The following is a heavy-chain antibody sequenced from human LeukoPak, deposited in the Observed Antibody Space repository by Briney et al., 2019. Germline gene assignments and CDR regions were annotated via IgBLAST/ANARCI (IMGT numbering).Heavy chain of an antibody. CDR3: ARVFDSGSQAYFYYMDV. V-gene: IGHV4-39*07. Sequence: SETLSLTCTVSGGSISSSSYYWGWIRQPPGKGLEWIGSIYYSGSTYYNPSLKSRVTISVDTSKNQFSLKVSSVTAADTAVYYCARVFDSGSQAYFYYMDVWGKGTTVTISS. J-gene: IGHJ6*03. D-gene: IGHD3-10*01. CDR2: IYYSGST. CDR1: GGSISSSSYY.